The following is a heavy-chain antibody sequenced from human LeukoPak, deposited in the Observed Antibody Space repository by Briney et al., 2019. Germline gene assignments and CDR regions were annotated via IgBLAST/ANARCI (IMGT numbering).Heavy chain of an antibody. J-gene: IGHJ3*02. V-gene: IGHV3-48*04. CDR2: ISSSGSTM. D-gene: IGHD1-26*01. CDR1: GLTFSSYS. CDR3: APEVWELQGASDI. Sequence: GGSLRLSCAVSGLTFSSYSMNWVRQAPGKGLEWLSYISSSGSTMYYADSVKGRFTISRDNARNSLYLQMNSLRVEDTAMYYCAPEVWELQGASDIWGQGTMVTVSS.